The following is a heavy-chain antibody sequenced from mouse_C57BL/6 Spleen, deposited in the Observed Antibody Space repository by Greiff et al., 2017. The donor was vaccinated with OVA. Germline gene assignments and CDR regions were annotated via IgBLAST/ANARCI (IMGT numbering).Heavy chain of an antibody. D-gene: IGHD1-1*01. J-gene: IGHJ1*03. V-gene: IGHV14-4*01. CDR3: TTQFITTVHWYFDV. CDR2: IDPENGDT. CDR1: GFNIKDDY. Sequence: VQLQQSGAELVRPGASVKLSCTASGFNIKDDYMHWVKQRPEQGLEWIGWIDPENGDTEYASKFQGKATITADTSSNTAYLQLSSLTSEDTAVYYCTTQFITTVHWYFDVWGTGTTVTVSS.